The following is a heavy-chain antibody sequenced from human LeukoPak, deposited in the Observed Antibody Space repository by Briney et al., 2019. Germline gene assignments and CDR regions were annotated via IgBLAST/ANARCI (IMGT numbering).Heavy chain of an antibody. D-gene: IGHD3-10*01. CDR3: AQLARRSYYFDY. Sequence: SETLSLTCAVYGGSFSGYYWSWIRQPLGKGLEWIGEINHSGSTNYNPSLKSRVTISVDTSKNQFSLKLSSVTAADTAVYYCAQLARRSYYFDYWGQGTLVTVSS. CDR2: INHSGST. J-gene: IGHJ4*02. V-gene: IGHV4-34*01. CDR1: GGSFSGYY.